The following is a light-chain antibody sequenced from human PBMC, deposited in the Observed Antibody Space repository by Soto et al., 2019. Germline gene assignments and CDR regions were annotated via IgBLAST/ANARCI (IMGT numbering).Light chain of an antibody. J-gene: IGLJ2*01. V-gene: IGLV1-40*01. Sequence: QSVLTQPPSVSGAPGQRVTISCTGSSSNIGAGYDVHWYQHLPGTAPKLLMYGNSNRPSGVPDRFSVSKSGTSASLAITGLQAEDEADYYCQSYDSSLSGVVFGGGTKVTVL. CDR2: GNS. CDR3: QSYDSSLSGVV. CDR1: SSNIGAGYD.